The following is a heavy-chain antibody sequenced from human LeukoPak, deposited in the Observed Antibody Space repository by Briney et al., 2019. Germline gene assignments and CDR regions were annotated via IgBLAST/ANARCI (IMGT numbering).Heavy chain of an antibody. CDR1: GFTFSDYG. CDR3: AGQLWLPDL. Sequence: PGGSLRLSCTASGFTFSDYGMSWVRQTPGAGLEWVSSIQNTGKNTHYAESVKGRFTISRDNSRNTVYLQMNSLTVGDTAVYHCAGQLWLPDLWGQGTLVTVSP. J-gene: IGHJ4*02. D-gene: IGHD5-18*01. V-gene: IGHV3-23*05. CDR2: IQNTGKNT.